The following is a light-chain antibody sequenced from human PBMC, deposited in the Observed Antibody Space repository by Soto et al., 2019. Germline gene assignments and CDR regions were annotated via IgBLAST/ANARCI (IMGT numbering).Light chain of an antibody. J-gene: IGKJ1*01. CDR2: GAS. V-gene: IGKV3-15*01. Sequence: EIVLTQSPGTLSLSPGERATVSCRASQSVSSSFLTWHQQKPGQAPRLLIYGASSRATGIPARFSGSGSGTEFTLTISSLQSEDFAVYYCQQYTNWPSWTFGQGTKVE. CDR1: QSVSSS. CDR3: QQYTNWPSWT.